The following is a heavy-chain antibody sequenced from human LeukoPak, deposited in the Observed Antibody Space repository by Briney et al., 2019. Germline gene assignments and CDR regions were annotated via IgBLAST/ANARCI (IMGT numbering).Heavy chain of an antibody. V-gene: IGHV3-33*01. CDR1: GFTFSSYG. J-gene: IGHJ2*01. CDR2: IWYDGSNK. CDR3: ARGGRGSGSYYNSNWYFDL. Sequence: GGSLRLSCAASGFTFSSYGMHWVRQAPGKGLEWVAVIWYDGSNKYYADSVKGRFTISRDNSKNTLYLQMNSLRAEDTAVYYCARGGRGSGSYYNSNWYFDLWGRGTLVTVSS. D-gene: IGHD3-10*01.